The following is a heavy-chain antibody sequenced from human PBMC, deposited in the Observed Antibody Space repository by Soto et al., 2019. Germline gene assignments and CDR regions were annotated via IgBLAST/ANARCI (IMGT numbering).Heavy chain of an antibody. D-gene: IGHD5-18*01. Sequence: QAGGSLRLSCAASGFTFSSYAMSWVRQAPGKGLEWVSAISGSGGSTYYADSVKGRFTISRDNSKNTLYLQMNSLRAEDTAVYYCAKGQTGYSYGYPFDYWGQGTLVTVSS. V-gene: IGHV3-23*01. CDR3: AKGQTGYSYGYPFDY. J-gene: IGHJ4*02. CDR2: ISGSGGST. CDR1: GFTFSSYA.